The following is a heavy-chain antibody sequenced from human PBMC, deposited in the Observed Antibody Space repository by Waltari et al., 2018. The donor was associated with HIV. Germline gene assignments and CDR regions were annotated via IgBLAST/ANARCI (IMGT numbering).Heavy chain of an antibody. J-gene: IGHJ6*02. V-gene: IGHV3-23*01. Sequence: EVQLLESGGGLVQPGGSLRVSCAASGFTFSNYAMSWVRQAPGKGLEWVSAISGSGGSTYYANSLKGRFTISRDKSKNTLYLQMNSLRAEDTAVYYCAKGFGGSSCYTCYYYYYGMDVWGQGTTVTVSS. CDR3: AKGFGGSSCYTCYYYYYGMDV. CDR2: ISGSGGST. CDR1: GFTFSNYA. D-gene: IGHD2-2*02.